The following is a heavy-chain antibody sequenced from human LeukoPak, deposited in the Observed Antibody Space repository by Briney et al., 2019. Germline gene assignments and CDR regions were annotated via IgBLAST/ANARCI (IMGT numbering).Heavy chain of an antibody. D-gene: IGHD5-18*01. V-gene: IGHV4-30-2*01. CDR1: GGSISSSGYS. CDR2: IYHSGST. CDR3: AGTVDTAMVFDY. Sequence: SETLSLTCAVSGGSISSSGYSWSWIRQPPGKGLEWIGYIYHSGSTYYNPSLKSRVTISVDRSKNQFSLKLSSVTAADTAVYYCAGTVDTAMVFDYWGQGTLVTVSS. J-gene: IGHJ4*02.